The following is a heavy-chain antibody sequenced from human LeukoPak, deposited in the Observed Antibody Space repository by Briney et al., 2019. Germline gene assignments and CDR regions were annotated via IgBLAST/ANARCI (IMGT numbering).Heavy chain of an antibody. V-gene: IGHV3-33*01. CDR3: ARDTSGIAAAGTLTDY. CDR2: IWYDGSNN. Sequence: PGGSLRLSCAASGFTFSSYGMHWVRQAPGKGLEWVAVIWYDGSNNYYADSVKGRFTISRDNSKNTLYLQMNSLRAEDTAVYYCARDTSGIAAAGTLTDYWGQGTLVTVSS. CDR1: GFTFSSYG. D-gene: IGHD6-13*01. J-gene: IGHJ4*02.